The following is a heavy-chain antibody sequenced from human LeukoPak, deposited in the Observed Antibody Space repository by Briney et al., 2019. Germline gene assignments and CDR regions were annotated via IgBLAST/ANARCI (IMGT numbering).Heavy chain of an antibody. Sequence: PGGSLRLSCAASGFTYSSHNMHWVRQAPGKGLEWVSSISSSSSYIYYADSVKGRFTISRDNAKNSLYLQMNSLRAEDTAVYYCARGEAAYCGGDCYKTEDYWGQGTLVTVSS. CDR3: ARGEAAYCGGDCYKTEDY. V-gene: IGHV3-21*01. CDR1: GFTYSSHN. D-gene: IGHD2-21*02. CDR2: ISSSSSYI. J-gene: IGHJ4*02.